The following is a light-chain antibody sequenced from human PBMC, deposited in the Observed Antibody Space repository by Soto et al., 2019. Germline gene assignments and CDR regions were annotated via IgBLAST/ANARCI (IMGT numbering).Light chain of an antibody. V-gene: IGLV2-14*01. Sequence: QYVLTQPASVSGSPGQSITISCTGTSSDVGGYDFVSWYQQHPAKAPKLMIYDVTNRPSGVSNRFSGSKSGNTASLTISGLQADDEADYYCSSYTSSSTLLFGGGTKLTVL. CDR3: SSYTSSSTLL. CDR1: SSDVGGYDF. J-gene: IGLJ3*02. CDR2: DVT.